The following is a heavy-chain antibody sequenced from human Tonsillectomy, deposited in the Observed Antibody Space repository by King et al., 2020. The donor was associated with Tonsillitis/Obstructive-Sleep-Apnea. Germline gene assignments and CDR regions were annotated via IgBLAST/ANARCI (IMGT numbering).Heavy chain of an antibody. CDR2: IYYSGSP. D-gene: IGHD2-8*01. J-gene: IGHJ3*02. CDR3: ARDMVLEAGGNAFDI. Sequence: QLQESGPGLVKPSETLSLTCTVSGGSISSYYWSWIRQPPGKGLEWIGYIYYSGSPNYNPSLKSRVTISVDTSKKQFSLKLSSVTAADTAVYYCARDMVLEAGGNAFDIWGHGTMVTVSS. CDR1: GGSISSYY. V-gene: IGHV4-59*01.